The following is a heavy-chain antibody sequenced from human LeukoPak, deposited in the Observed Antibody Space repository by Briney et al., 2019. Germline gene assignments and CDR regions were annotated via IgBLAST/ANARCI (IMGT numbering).Heavy chain of an antibody. V-gene: IGHV1-69*13. CDR1: GGTFSSYA. CDR3: ASGSPYYYDSSGYSTAFDI. CDR2: IIPIFGTA. Sequence: GASVKVSCKASGGTFSSYAISWVRQAPGQGLEWMGGIIPIFGTANYAQKFQGRVTITADESTSTAYMELSSLRSEDTAVYYCASGSPYYYDSSGYSTAFDIWGQGTMVTVSS. J-gene: IGHJ3*02. D-gene: IGHD3-22*01.